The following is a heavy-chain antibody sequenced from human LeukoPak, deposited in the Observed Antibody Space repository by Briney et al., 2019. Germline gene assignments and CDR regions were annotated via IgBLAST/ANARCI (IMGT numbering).Heavy chain of an antibody. J-gene: IGHJ4*02. Sequence: GGSLRLSCAASGFTFSSYSMNWVRQAPGKGLEWVSYISSGSTTIYYRDSVKGRFTISRDNAKNSLYLQMNSLRAEDTAVYYCARDRAYGGNFQFGYWGQGTLDTVSS. CDR3: ARDRAYGGNFQFGY. CDR2: ISSGSTTI. V-gene: IGHV3-48*04. CDR1: GFTFSSYS. D-gene: IGHD4-23*01.